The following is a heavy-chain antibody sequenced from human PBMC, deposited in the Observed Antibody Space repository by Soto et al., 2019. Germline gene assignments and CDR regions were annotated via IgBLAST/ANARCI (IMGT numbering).Heavy chain of an antibody. CDR2: IYCDGES. D-gene: IGHD1-1*01. Sequence: QITLKEAGPTLVKPTEPLTLTCTFSGFSFTTTRMGVGWTRQPPGKALEWLAIIYCDGESRYNPLLRRRLTLTEDTSKNQLVLTMTNMDPKDTATYYCAHRDSTGTTTYFDSWGQGIPVTVAS. J-gene: IGHJ4*02. V-gene: IGHV2-5*02. CDR3: AHRDSTGTTTYFDS. CDR1: GFSFTTTRMG.